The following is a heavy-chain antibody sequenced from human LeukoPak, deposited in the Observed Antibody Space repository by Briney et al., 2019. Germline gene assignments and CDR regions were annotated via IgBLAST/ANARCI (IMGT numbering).Heavy chain of an antibody. CDR2: INPNSGGT. V-gene: IGHV1-2*02. Sequence: ASVKVSCKASGYTFTGYYMHWVRQAPGQGLEWMGWINPNSGGTNYAQRFQGRVTMTRDTSISTAYMELSRLRSDDTAVYYCARSLVRFLEWLLPPPAAFGYWGQGTLVTVSS. D-gene: IGHD3-3*01. J-gene: IGHJ4*02. CDR1: GYTFTGYY. CDR3: ARSLVRFLEWLLPPPAAFGY.